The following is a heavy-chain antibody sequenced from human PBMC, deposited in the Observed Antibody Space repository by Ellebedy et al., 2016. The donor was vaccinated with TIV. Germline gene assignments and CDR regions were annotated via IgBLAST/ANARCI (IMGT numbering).Heavy chain of an antibody. CDR3: ARGYSTGWYNWFDP. J-gene: IGHJ5*02. V-gene: IGHV1-2*02. D-gene: IGHD6-19*01. Sequence: AASVKVSCKASGYTFTGYYMHWVRQAPGQGLEWMGWINPNSGGTNYAQKFQGRVTMTRDTSINTDYMELSRLRSDDTAVFYCARGYSTGWYNWFDPWGQGTLVTVSS. CDR2: INPNSGGT. CDR1: GYTFTGYY.